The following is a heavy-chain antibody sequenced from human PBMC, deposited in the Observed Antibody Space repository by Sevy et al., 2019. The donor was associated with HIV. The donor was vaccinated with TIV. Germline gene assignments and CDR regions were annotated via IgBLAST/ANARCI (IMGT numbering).Heavy chain of an antibody. CDR3: ARDXXRYXGSYYADLFY. CDR1: GXTFTSYG. J-gene: IGHJ4*02. Sequence: ASVKVSCKASGXTFTSYGISWVRQAPGQGLEWMGWISAYNGNTNYAQKLQGRVTMTTDTSTSTAYMELRSLRSDDTAVXYCARDXXRYXGSYYADLFYWGQGTLVTVSS. V-gene: IGHV1-18*01. D-gene: IGHD1-26*01. CDR2: ISAYNGNT.